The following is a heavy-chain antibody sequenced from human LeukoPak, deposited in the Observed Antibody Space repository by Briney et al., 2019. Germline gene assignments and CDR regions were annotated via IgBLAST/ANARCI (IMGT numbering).Heavy chain of an antibody. Sequence: GGSLRLSCAASGFTFSSYGMHWVRQAPGKGLEWVAVIWYDGSNKYYADSVKGRFTISRDNSKNTLYLQMNSLGAEDTAVYYCARGGHTSTGYPIVDYWGQGTLVTVSS. CDR1: GFTFSSYG. CDR2: IWYDGSNK. CDR3: ARGGHTSTGYPIVDY. J-gene: IGHJ4*02. V-gene: IGHV3-33*01. D-gene: IGHD3-9*01.